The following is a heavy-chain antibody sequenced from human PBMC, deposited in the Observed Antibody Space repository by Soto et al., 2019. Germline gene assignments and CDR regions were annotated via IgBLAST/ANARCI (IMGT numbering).Heavy chain of an antibody. Sequence: QVQLVQSGGEVKRPGASVKVSCKTSGYTFSNYGITWVRQAPGQPLEWRGWISLYSDGANYAQKFQGRVSMTTDTSTHTAYMELRSLRSDDTAVYYCARVVPGAEAWFGPWGQGTLVTVSS. V-gene: IGHV1-18*01. CDR3: ARVVPGAEAWFGP. CDR1: GYTFSNYG. CDR2: ISLYSDGA. J-gene: IGHJ5*02. D-gene: IGHD2-2*01.